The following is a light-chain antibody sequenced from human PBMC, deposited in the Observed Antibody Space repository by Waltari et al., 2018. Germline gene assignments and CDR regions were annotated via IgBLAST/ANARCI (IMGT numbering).Light chain of an antibody. CDR1: LSVSSSY. V-gene: IGKV3-20*01. J-gene: IGKJ4*01. CDR2: GAS. Sequence: ELVLTQSPGTLSLSPGERATLSCRASLSVSSSYLAWYQQKPGQAPRLLIYGASSRATGIPDRFSGSGSGTDFTLTISRLEPEDFAVYYCQQYGSSLLTFGGGTKVEIK. CDR3: QQYGSSLLT.